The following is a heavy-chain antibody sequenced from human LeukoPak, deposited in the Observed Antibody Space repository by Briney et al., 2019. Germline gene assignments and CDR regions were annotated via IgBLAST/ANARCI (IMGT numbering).Heavy chain of an antibody. J-gene: IGHJ4*02. V-gene: IGHV3-33*06. CDR1: GFTFSSYG. CDR2: IWYDGSNK. D-gene: IGHD2-21*02. CDR3: AKDWVYMGDSYYFDY. Sequence: PGRSLRLSCAASGFTFSSYGMHWVRQAPGKGLEWVAVIWYDGSNKYYADSVKGRFTISRDNSNNTLHLQMNSLRAEDTAVYYCAKDWVYMGDSYYFDYWGQGTLVTVSS.